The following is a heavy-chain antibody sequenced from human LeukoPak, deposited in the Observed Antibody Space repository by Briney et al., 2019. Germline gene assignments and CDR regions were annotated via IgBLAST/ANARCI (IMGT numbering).Heavy chain of an antibody. D-gene: IGHD3-10*01. CDR3: AKSNGYGLVDI. V-gene: IGHV4-34*01. CDR1: AGSFSDYF. Sequence: SETLSLTCAVYAGSFSDYFWTWIRQSPGKRLEWIGETNHSGSTNYNPSLKNRVTISLDASKNQFSLKLNSVTAADTAVYYCAKSNGYGLVDIWGQGTMVTVSS. CDR2: TNHSGST. J-gene: IGHJ3*02.